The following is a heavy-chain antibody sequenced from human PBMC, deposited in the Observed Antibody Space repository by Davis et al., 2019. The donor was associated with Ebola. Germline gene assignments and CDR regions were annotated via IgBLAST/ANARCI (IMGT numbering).Heavy chain of an antibody. CDR2: ISSSSSYI. Sequence: GESLKIFCAASGFTFSSYSMNWVRQAPGKGLEWVSSISSSSSYIYYADSVKGRFTISRDNAKNSLYLQMNSLRAEDTAVYYCVRERIVVVPAATNLYYGMDVWGQGTTVAVSS. V-gene: IGHV3-21*01. CDR1: GFTFSSYS. J-gene: IGHJ6*02. D-gene: IGHD2-2*01. CDR3: VRERIVVVPAATNLYYGMDV.